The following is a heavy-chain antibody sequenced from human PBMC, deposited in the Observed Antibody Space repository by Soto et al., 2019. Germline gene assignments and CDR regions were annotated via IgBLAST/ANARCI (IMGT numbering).Heavy chain of an antibody. CDR2: ISAYNGNT. Sequence: QVQLVQSGAEVKKPGASVKVSCKTSGYTFTGYGISWVRQAPGQGLEWMGWISAYNGNTNYAQKLQGRVTMTTDTSTSTAYMELRSLRSDDTAVYYCATSNCSGGSCYSYYFDYWGQGTLVTVSS. V-gene: IGHV1-18*01. D-gene: IGHD2-15*01. J-gene: IGHJ4*02. CDR1: GYTFTGYG. CDR3: ATSNCSGGSCYSYYFDY.